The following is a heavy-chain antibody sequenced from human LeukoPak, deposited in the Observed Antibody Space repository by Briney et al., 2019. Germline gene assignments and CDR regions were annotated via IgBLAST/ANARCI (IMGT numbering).Heavy chain of an antibody. Sequence: GSSVKVSCKASGGTFSSYAISWVRQAPGQGLEWMGGIIPIFGTANYAQKFQGRVTITTDESTSTAYMELSSLRSEDTAVYYCARGRGYSGYDSRDYYYYMDVWGKGTTVTVSS. CDR1: GGTFSSYA. D-gene: IGHD5-12*01. CDR2: IIPIFGTA. J-gene: IGHJ6*03. V-gene: IGHV1-69*05. CDR3: ARGRGYSGYDSRDYYYYMDV.